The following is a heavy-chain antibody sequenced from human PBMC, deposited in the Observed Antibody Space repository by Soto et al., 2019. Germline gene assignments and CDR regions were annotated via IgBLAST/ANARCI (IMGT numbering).Heavy chain of an antibody. CDR3: ARVVLWFGDFDY. CDR2: ISAYSGNT. V-gene: IGHV1-18*01. D-gene: IGHD3-10*01. Sequence: TFTSYGISWVRQAPGQGLEWMGWISAYSGNTNYAQKLQGRVTMTTDTSTSTAYMELRSLRSDDTAVYYCARVVLWFGDFDYWGQGTLVTVSS. J-gene: IGHJ4*02. CDR1: TFTSYG.